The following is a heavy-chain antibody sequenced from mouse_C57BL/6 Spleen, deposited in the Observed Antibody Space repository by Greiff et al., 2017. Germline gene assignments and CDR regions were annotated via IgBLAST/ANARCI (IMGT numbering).Heavy chain of an antibody. CDR2: ISSGGSYT. V-gene: IGHV5-6*01. CDR1: GFTFSSYG. CDR3: ARQGCYGSSHYFDY. D-gene: IGHD1-1*01. J-gene: IGHJ2*01. Sequence: EVKLVESGGDLVKPGGSLKLSCAASGFTFSSYGMSWVRQTPDKRLEWVATISSGGSYTYYPDSMKGRFTISRDNAKNTLYLQMRSLKSGDTAMYDCARQGCYGSSHYFDYWGQGTTLTVSS.